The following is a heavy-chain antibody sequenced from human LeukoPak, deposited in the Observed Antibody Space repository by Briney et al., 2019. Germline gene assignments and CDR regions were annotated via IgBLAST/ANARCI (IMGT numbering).Heavy chain of an antibody. CDR3: AKWGDYDVLTGYYVSDY. CDR2: ITGSGGNT. V-gene: IGHV3-23*01. Sequence: GGSLRLSCAASGFTFSNYAMSWVRQAPGKGLEWVSAITGSGGNTYYADSVKSRFTISRDNSKNTLYLQINSLRAEDTAVYYCAKWGDYDVLTGYYVSDYWGQGTLVTVSS. J-gene: IGHJ4*02. CDR1: GFTFSNYA. D-gene: IGHD3-9*01.